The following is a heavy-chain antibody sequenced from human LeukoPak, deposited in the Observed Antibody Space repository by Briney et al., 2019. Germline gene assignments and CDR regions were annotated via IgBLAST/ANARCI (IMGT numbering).Heavy chain of an antibody. V-gene: IGHV3-33*01. CDR3: ARDRGSSGWYDAFDI. CDR1: GFTFSSYG. Sequence: PGGSLRLSCAASGFTFSSYGMHWVRQAPGKGLEWVAVIWYDGSNKYNADSVKGRFTISRDNSKNTLYLQMNSLRAEDTAVYYCARDRGSSGWYDAFDIWGQGTTVTVSS. D-gene: IGHD6-19*01. J-gene: IGHJ3*02. CDR2: IWYDGSNK.